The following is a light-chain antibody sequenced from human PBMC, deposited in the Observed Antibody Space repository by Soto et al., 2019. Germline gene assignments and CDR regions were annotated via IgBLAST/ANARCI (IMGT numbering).Light chain of an antibody. Sequence: QSVGTQPPSVSGSPGQSVTISCTGTSSDVGGYNYVSWYQQDPGKVPKLMINDVSNGLSGVSNRFSVSSCGVPASLTIAGSRAVDEADCYCSSYSSSITPNYAFGTGTKVTV. J-gene: IGLJ1*01. CDR1: SSDVGGYNY. CDR3: SSYSSSITPNYA. CDR2: DVS. V-gene: IGLV2-14*01.